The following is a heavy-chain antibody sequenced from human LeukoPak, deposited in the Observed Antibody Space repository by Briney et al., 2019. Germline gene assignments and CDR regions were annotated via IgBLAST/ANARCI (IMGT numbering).Heavy chain of an antibody. CDR1: GFTFSSYV. Sequence: PGGSLRLSCAASGFTFSSYVMHWVRQAPGKGLEWVAIIWYDGSNKNYADSVKGRFTISRDNSKSTLYLQMNSLRAEDTAMYYCAREDSGWGFDYWGQGTLVTVSS. CDR2: IWYDGSNK. CDR3: AREDSGWGFDY. J-gene: IGHJ4*02. V-gene: IGHV3-33*01. D-gene: IGHD6-19*01.